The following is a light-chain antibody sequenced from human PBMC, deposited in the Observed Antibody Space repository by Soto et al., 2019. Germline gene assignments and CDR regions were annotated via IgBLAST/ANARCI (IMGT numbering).Light chain of an antibody. CDR1: SSNIGTNY. Sequence: QSVLTQPPSVSAAPGQKVTISCSGSSSNIGTNYVSLYQQLPGTVPTLLIYDNNKRPSGIPDRFSASKSGTSATLDITGLQIGDEADYYCETWDDSLPGAVFGGGTKVTVL. V-gene: IGLV1-51*01. CDR2: DNN. J-gene: IGLJ2*01. CDR3: ETWDDSLPGAV.